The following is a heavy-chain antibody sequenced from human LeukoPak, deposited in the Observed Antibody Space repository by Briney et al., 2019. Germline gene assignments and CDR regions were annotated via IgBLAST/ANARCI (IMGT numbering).Heavy chain of an antibody. CDR2: IRHDGGDK. CDR1: GYTFSSHG. V-gene: IGHV3-30*02. Sequence: GGSLRLSCATSGYTFSSHGLHWVRQAPGKGLECVASIRHDGGDKYYSESVKGRFTISKDNTKNRLFLYMNSLRPEDTAVYYCAKDGPDIVVVPAAILLIWGQGTMVTVSS. D-gene: IGHD2-2*01. J-gene: IGHJ3*02. CDR3: AKDGPDIVVVPAAILLI.